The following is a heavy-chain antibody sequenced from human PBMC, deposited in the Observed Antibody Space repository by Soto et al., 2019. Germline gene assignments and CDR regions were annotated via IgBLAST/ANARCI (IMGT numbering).Heavy chain of an antibody. D-gene: IGHD2-15*01. V-gene: IGHV4-39*01. J-gene: IGHJ4*02. CDR2: IYYSGST. CDR3: ARHTPAISISDH. Sequence: QLQLQESGPGLVKPSETLSLTCTVSGGSISSSSYYWGWIRQPPGKGLEWIGSIYYSGSTYYNPSLKSRVXXXAXXSKNQFSLKLSSVTAADTAVYYCARHTPAISISDHWGQGTLVTVSS. CDR1: GGSISSSSYY.